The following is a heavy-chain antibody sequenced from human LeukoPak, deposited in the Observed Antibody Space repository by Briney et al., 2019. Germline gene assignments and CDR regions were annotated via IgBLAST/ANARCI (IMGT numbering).Heavy chain of an antibody. CDR2: INTNTGNP. J-gene: IGHJ4*02. Sequence: GASVKVSCKASGYTFTDYYMHWVRQAPGQGLEWMGWINTNTGNPTYAQGFTGRFVFSLDTSVSTAYLQISSLKAEDTAVYYCARLNKKDYGDYWLFVPNDYWGQGTLVTVSS. D-gene: IGHD4-17*01. CDR1: GYTFTDYY. CDR3: ARLNKKDYGDYWLFVPNDY. V-gene: IGHV7-4-1*02.